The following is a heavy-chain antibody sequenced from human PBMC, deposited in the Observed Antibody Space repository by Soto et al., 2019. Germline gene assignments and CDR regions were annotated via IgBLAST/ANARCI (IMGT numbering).Heavy chain of an antibody. CDR1: GYTFTGYY. CDR3: ARSSLVSSGWPDAFDI. D-gene: IGHD6-19*01. CDR2: INPNSGGT. J-gene: IGHJ3*02. Sequence: ASVKVSCKASGYTFTGYYMHWVRQAPGQGLEWMGWINPNSGGTNYAQKFQGWVTMTRDTSTSTAYIELSRLRSDDTAVYYCARSSLVSSGWPDAFDIWGQGTMVTVSS. V-gene: IGHV1-2*04.